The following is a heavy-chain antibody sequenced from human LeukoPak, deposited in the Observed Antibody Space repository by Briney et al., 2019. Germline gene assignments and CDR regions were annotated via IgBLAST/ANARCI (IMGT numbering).Heavy chain of an antibody. CDR1: GGTFSSYA. CDR3: ARQGGYYLDY. CDR2: IIPILGIA. Sequence: GASVKVSCKASGGTFSSYAISLVRQAPGQGLEWMGRIIPILGIANHAQKFQGRVTITADKSTGTAYMELSSLRSEDTAVYYCARQGGYYLDYWGQGTLVTVSS. D-gene: IGHD2-15*01. V-gene: IGHV1-69*04. J-gene: IGHJ4*02.